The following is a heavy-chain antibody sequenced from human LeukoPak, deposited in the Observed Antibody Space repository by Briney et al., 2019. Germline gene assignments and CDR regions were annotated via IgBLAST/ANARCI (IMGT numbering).Heavy chain of an antibody. CDR3: ARGDYDFWSGYYWAFDY. D-gene: IGHD3-3*01. CDR2: INPNSGGT. CDR1: GYTFTSYG. Sequence: ASVKVSCKASGYTFTSYGISWVRQAPGQGLEWMGWINPNSGGTNYAQKFQGRVTMTRDTSISTAYMELSRLRSDDTAVYYCARGDYDFWSGYYWAFDYWGQGTLVTVSS. J-gene: IGHJ4*02. V-gene: IGHV1-2*02.